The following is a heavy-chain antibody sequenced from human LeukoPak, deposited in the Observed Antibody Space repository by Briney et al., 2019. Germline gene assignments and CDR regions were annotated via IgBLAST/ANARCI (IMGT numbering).Heavy chain of an antibody. J-gene: IGHJ4*02. D-gene: IGHD2-15*01. CDR2: ISSSSSYI. CDR3: ARGAPYCSGGNCMYYFDY. CDR1: GFTFSNYN. Sequence: PGGSLRLSCAASGFTFSNYNMNWVRQAPGKGLEWVSSISSSSSYIYYADSAKGRFTISRDNAKNSLYLQMNSLRAEDTAVYYCARGAPYCSGGNCMYYFDYWGQGTLVTVSS. V-gene: IGHV3-21*01.